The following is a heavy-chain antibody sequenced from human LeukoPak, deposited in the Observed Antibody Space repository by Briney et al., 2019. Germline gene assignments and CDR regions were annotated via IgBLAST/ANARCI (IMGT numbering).Heavy chain of an antibody. CDR3: ARDPASYSGYEVPDY. CDR2: ISGSGGST. D-gene: IGHD5-12*01. Sequence: GGSLRLSCAASGFTFSSYAMSWVRQAPGKGLEWVSAISGSGGSTYYADSVKGRFTISRDNSKNTLYLQMNSLRAEDTAVYYCARDPASYSGYEVPDYWGQGTLVTVSS. CDR1: GFTFSSYA. V-gene: IGHV3-23*01. J-gene: IGHJ4*02.